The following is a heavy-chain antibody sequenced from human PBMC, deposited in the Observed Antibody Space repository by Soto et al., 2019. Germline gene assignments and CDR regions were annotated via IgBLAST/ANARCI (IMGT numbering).Heavy chain of an antibody. V-gene: IGHV3-33*01. D-gene: IGHD3-22*01. CDR2: IWYDGSNK. CDR1: GFTFSSCG. Sequence: QVQLVESGGGVVQPGSSLRLSCAASGFTFSSCGMHWVRQAPGKGLEWVAVIWYDGSNKYYADSVKGRFTISRDNSKNTLYLQMNSLRAEDTAVYYCARDDSSGYYCYWGQGTLVTVSS. CDR3: ARDDSSGYYCY. J-gene: IGHJ4*02.